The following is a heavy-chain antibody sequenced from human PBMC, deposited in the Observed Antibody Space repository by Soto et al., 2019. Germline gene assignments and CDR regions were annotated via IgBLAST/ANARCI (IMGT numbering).Heavy chain of an antibody. Sequence: SETLSLTCAVSGASVTSDDYYWSWIRQPPGKGLEWIGYIYHSGSTYYNPSLKSRVYISIDTSQNQFSLKLTSMTAAETAVYYCARDPIFYYASSGYGGYYFDYWGQGSRVTVSS. V-gene: IGHV4-30-4*01. J-gene: IGHJ4*02. D-gene: IGHD3-22*01. CDR3: ARDPIFYYASSGYGGYYFDY. CDR1: GASVTSDDYY. CDR2: IYHSGST.